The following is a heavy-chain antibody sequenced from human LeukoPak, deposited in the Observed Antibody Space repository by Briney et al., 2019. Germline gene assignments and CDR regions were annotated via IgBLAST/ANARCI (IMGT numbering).Heavy chain of an antibody. CDR3: ARDPTPRYCSGGSCYTHYGMDV. Sequence: GGSLRLSCAASGFTFSSYTMNWVRQAPGKGLEWVSSISSSSSYIYYADSVKGRLTISRDNAKNSLYLQMNSLRAEDTAVYYCARDPTPRYCSGGSCYTHYGMDVWGQGPRSPSP. CDR1: GFTFSSYT. J-gene: IGHJ6*02. CDR2: ISSSSSYI. V-gene: IGHV3-21*01. D-gene: IGHD2-15*01.